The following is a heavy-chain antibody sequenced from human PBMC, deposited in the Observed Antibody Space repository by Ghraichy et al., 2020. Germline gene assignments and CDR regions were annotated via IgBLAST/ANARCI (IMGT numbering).Heavy chain of an antibody. CDR3: AKDLQRYDSLYYYYMDV. V-gene: IGHV3-23*01. CDR1: GFTFSSYA. J-gene: IGHJ6*03. CDR2: ISGSGGST. D-gene: IGHD3-3*01. Sequence: GGSLRLSCAASGFTFSSYAMSWVRQAPGKGLEWVSAISGSGGSTYYADSVKGRFTISRDNSKNTLYLQMNSLRAEDTAVYYCAKDLQRYDSLYYYYMDVWGKGTTVTVSS.